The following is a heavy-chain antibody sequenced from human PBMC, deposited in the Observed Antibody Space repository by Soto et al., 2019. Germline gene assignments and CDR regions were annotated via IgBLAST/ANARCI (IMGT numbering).Heavy chain of an antibody. V-gene: IGHV4-39*01. CDR1: GGSISSSSYY. D-gene: IGHD6-13*01. Sequence: KPSETLSLTCTVSGGSISSSSYYWGWIRQPPGKGLEWIGSIYYSGSTYYNPSLKSRVTISVDTSKNQFSLKLSSVTAADTAVYYCARRIAAAPHWFDPWGQGTLVTVSS. CDR3: ARRIAAAPHWFDP. CDR2: IYYSGST. J-gene: IGHJ5*02.